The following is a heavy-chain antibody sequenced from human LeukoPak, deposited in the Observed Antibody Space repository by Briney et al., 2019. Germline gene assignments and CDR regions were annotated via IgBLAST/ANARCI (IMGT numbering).Heavy chain of an antibody. CDR2: INHSGST. J-gene: IGHJ6*03. D-gene: IGHD3-10*01. CDR3: ARGPTMGYYYYYMDV. CDR1: GGSFSGYY. Sequence: SETLSLTCAVYGGSFSGYYWSWIRQPPGKGLEWIGEINHSGSTNYNPSLKSRVTISVDTSKNQFSLKMGSVTAADTAVYYCARGPTMGYYYYYMDVWGKGTTVTVSS. V-gene: IGHV4-34*01.